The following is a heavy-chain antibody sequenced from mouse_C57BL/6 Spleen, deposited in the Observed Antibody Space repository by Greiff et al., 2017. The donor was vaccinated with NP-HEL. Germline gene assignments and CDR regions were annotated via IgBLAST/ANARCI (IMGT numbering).Heavy chain of an antibody. Sequence: EVKLVESGGGLVKPGGSLKLSCAASGFTFSSYAMSWVRQTPEKRLEWVATISDGGSYTYYPDNVKGRFTISRDNAKNNLYLQMSHLKSEDTAMYYCARAGTGTEYAMDYWGQGTSVTVSS. CDR1: GFTFSSYA. CDR2: ISDGGSYT. CDR3: ARAGTGTEYAMDY. V-gene: IGHV5-4*03. D-gene: IGHD4-1*01. J-gene: IGHJ4*01.